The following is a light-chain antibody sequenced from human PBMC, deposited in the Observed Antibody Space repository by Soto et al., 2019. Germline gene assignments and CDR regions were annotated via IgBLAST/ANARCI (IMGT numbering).Light chain of an antibody. CDR3: QKYICAPWM. Sequence: DIQMTQSPSSLAASVGDRVTITCRASQGISNYLAWYQQKPGKGAKLLIYAASTLQSGVPSRFRGXGFGRDYRRXIVRLEPTHVANYYCQKYICAPWMSRQGTKV. CDR1: QGISNY. V-gene: IGKV1-27*01. CDR2: AAS. J-gene: IGKJ1*01.